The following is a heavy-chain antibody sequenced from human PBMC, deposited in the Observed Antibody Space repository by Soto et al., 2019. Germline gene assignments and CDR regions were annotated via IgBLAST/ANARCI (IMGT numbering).Heavy chain of an antibody. CDR2: IYYSGST. CDR3: ARCYDYIWGSYRPSFDY. D-gene: IGHD3-16*02. V-gene: IGHV4-39*01. CDR1: GGSISSSSYY. Sequence: PSETLSLTCTVSGGSISSSSYYWGWIRQPPGKGLEWIGSIYYSGSTYYNPSLKSRVTISVDTSKNQFSLKLSSVTAADTAVYYCARCYDYIWGSYRPSFDYWGQGTLVTVSS. J-gene: IGHJ4*02.